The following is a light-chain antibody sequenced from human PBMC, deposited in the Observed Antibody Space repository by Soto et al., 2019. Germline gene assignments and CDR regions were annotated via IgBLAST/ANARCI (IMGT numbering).Light chain of an antibody. Sequence: QSVLTQPASVSGSPGQSITISCTGTSSDVGDNNYVSWYQQHPGKAPKLMIYDVTHRPFGISNRFSGSKSGNTASLTISGLQAEDEADYYCSSYTSSSTLYVFGSGTKVTVL. CDR1: SSDVGDNNY. J-gene: IGLJ1*01. CDR2: DVT. V-gene: IGLV2-14*01. CDR3: SSYTSSSTLYV.